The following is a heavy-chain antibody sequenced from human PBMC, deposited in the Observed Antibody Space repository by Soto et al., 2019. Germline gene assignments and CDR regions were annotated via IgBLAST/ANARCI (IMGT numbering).Heavy chain of an antibody. Sequence: SETLSLTCTVSGGSISSYYWSWIRQPPGEGLEWIGYIYYSGSTNYNPSLKSRVTISVDTSKNQFSLKLSSVTAADTAVYYCASYMAYYYGMDVWGQGTTVTVSS. V-gene: IGHV4-59*08. CDR1: GGSISSYY. J-gene: IGHJ6*02. CDR3: ASYMAYYYGMDV. CDR2: IYYSGST.